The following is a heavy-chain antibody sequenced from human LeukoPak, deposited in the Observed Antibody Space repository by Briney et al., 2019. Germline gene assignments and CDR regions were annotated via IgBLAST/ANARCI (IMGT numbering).Heavy chain of an antibody. CDR1: GFTFSDYY. Sequence: SGGSLRLSCAASGFTFSDYYMSWIRQAPGKGLEWVSYISSSGSTIYYADSVKGRFTISRDNAKNSLYLQMNSLRAEDTAVYYCARSGGGTASSQSGYYYYYGMDVRGQGTTVTVSS. CDR2: ISSSGSTI. CDR3: ARSGGGTASSQSGYYYYYGMDV. V-gene: IGHV3-11*01. D-gene: IGHD5-18*01. J-gene: IGHJ6*02.